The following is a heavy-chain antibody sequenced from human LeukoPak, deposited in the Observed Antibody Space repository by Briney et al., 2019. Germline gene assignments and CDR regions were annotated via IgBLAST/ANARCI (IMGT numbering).Heavy chain of an antibody. CDR1: GFTFDDYA. CDR3: AKDLSGSSFDY. Sequence: GGSLRLFCAASGFTFDDYAMHWVRQAPGKGLEWVSGISWNSGSIGYADSVKGRFTISRDNAKNSLYLQMNSLRAEDTASYYCAKDLSGSSFDYWGQGTLVTVSS. CDR2: ISWNSGSI. D-gene: IGHD1-26*01. J-gene: IGHJ4*02. V-gene: IGHV3-9*01.